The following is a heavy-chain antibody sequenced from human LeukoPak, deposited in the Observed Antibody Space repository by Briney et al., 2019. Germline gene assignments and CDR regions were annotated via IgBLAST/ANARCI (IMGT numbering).Heavy chain of an antibody. CDR2: MHPNSDDT. CDR1: GYTFTNND. CDR3: ARGPRARASKIVVVPAASDDAFDI. V-gene: IGHV1-8*01. J-gene: IGHJ3*02. D-gene: IGHD2-2*01. Sequence: EASVKVSCKASGYTFTNNDIHWVRQATGQGLEWMGWMHPNSDDTGYAQKFQGRVTMTRNTSISTAYMELSSLRSEDTAVYYCARGPRARASKIVVVPAASDDAFDIWGQGTMVTVSS.